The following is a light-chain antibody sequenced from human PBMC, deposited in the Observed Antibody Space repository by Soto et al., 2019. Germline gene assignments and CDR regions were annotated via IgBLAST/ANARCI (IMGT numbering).Light chain of an antibody. CDR2: DVN. J-gene: IGLJ2*01. V-gene: IGLV2-14*03. Sequence: QSVLTQPASVSGSPGQSITISCTGTSSDVGGYNYVPWYRQHPGKAPKLMIYDVNNRPSGVSNRFSGSKSGNTASLTISGLQAEDEADYYCSSYTSSSTLVFGGGTKVTVL. CDR3: SSYTSSSTLV. CDR1: SSDVGGYNY.